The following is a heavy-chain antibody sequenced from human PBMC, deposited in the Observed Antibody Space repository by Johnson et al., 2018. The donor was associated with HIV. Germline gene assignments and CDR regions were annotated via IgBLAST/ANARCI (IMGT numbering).Heavy chain of an antibody. J-gene: IGHJ3*02. CDR3: ARVYLSSNWYSYDAFDI. CDR1: GFTFSSYW. V-gene: IGHV3-7*01. Sequence: VQLVESGGGLVQPGGSLRLSCAASGFTFSSYWMSWVRQAPGKGLEWVANIKQDGSEKYYVDSVKGRFTISRDNAKNSLYLQMSSLRAEDTAVYYCARVYLSSNWYSYDAFDIWGQGTMVTVSS. D-gene: IGHD6-13*01. CDR2: IKQDGSEK.